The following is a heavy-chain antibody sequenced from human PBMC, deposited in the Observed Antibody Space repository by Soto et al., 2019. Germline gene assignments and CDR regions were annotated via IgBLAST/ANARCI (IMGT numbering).Heavy chain of an antibody. CDR2: ITTNFAGTTT. CDR1: GFTFSDSG. CDR3: APGSVYTFSAALPF. D-gene: IGHD3-16*01. V-gene: IGHV3-15*01. Sequence: EVQLVESGGGLVQPGGSLRLSCVASGFTFSDSGMTWVRHPPGKGLEWVGRITTNFAGTTTALASPVKGSYTISRDDSRNTVYLKMINLKVPDTAVYYSAPGSVYTFSAALPFWGAGTSVTVSS. J-gene: IGHJ6*04.